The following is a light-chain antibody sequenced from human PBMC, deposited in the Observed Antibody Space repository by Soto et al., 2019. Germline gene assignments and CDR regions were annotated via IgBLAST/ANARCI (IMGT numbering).Light chain of an antibody. CDR3: QQYNNWPRT. CDR2: GAS. Sequence: EIVMTQSPATLSVSPGERATLSFRASQSVSSNLAWYQQKHGQAPRLLIYGASTRATGIPARFSGSGSGTEFTLTISSLQSEDFEVYYCQQYNNWPRTFGQGTKVDIK. CDR1: QSVSSN. V-gene: IGKV3-15*01. J-gene: IGKJ1*01.